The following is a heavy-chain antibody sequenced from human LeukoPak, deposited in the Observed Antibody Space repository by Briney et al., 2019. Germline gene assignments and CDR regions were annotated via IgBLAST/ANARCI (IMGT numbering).Heavy chain of an antibody. CDR3: AKDRWMDFWSGETFIDY. D-gene: IGHD3-3*01. Sequence: PGGSLRLSCAASGFTFSSYAMSWVRQAPGKGLEWVSAICGSGGSTYYADSVKGRFTISRDNSKNTLYLQMNSLRAEDTAVYYCAKDRWMDFWSGETFIDYWGQGTLVTVSS. V-gene: IGHV3-23*01. J-gene: IGHJ4*02. CDR2: ICGSGGST. CDR1: GFTFSSYA.